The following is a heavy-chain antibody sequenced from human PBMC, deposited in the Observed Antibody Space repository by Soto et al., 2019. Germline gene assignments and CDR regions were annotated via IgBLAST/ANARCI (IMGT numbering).Heavy chain of an antibody. D-gene: IGHD3-3*01. V-gene: IGHV3-15*07. CDR1: GFIFSNAW. Sequence: EVQLVESGGGLVKPGESLTLSCAASGFIFSNAWMNWVRQAPGKGLEWVGRIKSKSDGETIDYAAPVKGRLIISRDDSKNTLYLQMNSLKIDDTAVYYCAIDFALRGMKGFQRWGQGTLVTVSS. CDR3: AIDFALRGMKGFQR. CDR2: IKSKSDGETI. J-gene: IGHJ1*01.